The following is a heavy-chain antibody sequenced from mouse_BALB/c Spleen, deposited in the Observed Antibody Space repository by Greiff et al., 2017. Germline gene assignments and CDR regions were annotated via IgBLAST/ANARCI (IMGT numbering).Heavy chain of an antibody. CDR2: ISSGSSTI. CDR1: GFTFSSFG. CDR3: ARSLYDYDPAY. Sequence: DVMLVESGGGLVQPGGSRKLSCAASGFTFSSFGMHWVRQAPEKGLEWVAYISSGSSTIYYADTVKGRFTIARDNPKNTLFLQMTSLRYEDTAMYYCARSLYDYDPAYWGQGTLVTVSA. V-gene: IGHV5-17*02. J-gene: IGHJ3*01. D-gene: IGHD2-4*01.